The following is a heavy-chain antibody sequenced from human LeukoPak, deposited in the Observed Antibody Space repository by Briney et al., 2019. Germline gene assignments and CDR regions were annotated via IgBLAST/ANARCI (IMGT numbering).Heavy chain of an antibody. V-gene: IGHV4-39*07. Sequence: PSETLSLTCTVTGGSISSSNFYWGWIRQPPGKGLECIGSIYYSGSTYYNPSLKSRVTISVDTSKNQFSLKLSSVTAADTAVYYCARGRLDCNTTSCASESWFDPWGQGTLVTVSS. D-gene: IGHD2-2*01. J-gene: IGHJ5*02. CDR1: GGSISSSNFY. CDR2: IYYSGST. CDR3: ARGRLDCNTTSCASESWFDP.